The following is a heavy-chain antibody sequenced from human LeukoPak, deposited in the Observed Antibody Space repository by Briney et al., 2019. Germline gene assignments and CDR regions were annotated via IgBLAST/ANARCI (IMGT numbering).Heavy chain of an antibody. D-gene: IGHD3-16*01. CDR2: INPNNGNT. J-gene: IGHJ4*02. Sequence: WASVKVSCKASGYTFTGYFMHWVRQAPGQGLEWMGWINPNNGNTNYAQKLQGRVTMTTDTSTSTAYMELRSLRSDDTAVYYCARSPAGDYVWGSHSKFDYWGQGTLVTVSS. CDR1: GYTFTGYF. V-gene: IGHV1-18*04. CDR3: ARSPAGDYVWGSHSKFDY.